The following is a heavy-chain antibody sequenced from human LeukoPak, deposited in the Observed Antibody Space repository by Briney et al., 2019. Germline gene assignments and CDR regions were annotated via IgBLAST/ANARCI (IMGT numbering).Heavy chain of an antibody. CDR1: GGSISSSSYY. D-gene: IGHD5-18*01. CDR2: IYYSGST. V-gene: IGHV4-39*01. J-gene: IGHJ4*02. Sequence: SETLSLTCTVSGGSISSSSYYWGWIRQPPGKGLEWIGSIYYSGSTYYNPSLKSRVTISVDTSKNQFSLKLSSVTAADTAVYYCARHVYSGGYSFYFDYWGQGTLVTVSS. CDR3: ARHVYSGGYSFYFDY.